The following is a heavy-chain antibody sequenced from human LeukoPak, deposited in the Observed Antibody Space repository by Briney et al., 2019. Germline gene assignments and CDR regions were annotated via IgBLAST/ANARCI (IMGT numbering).Heavy chain of an antibody. Sequence: SETLSLTCTVSGYSISSGYYWGWIRQPPGKGLEWIGSGSTYYNPSLKSRVTISVDRSKNQFSLKLSSVTAADTGVYYCARDFRDYYGSVNWFDPWGQGTLVTVSS. CDR1: GYSISSGYY. D-gene: IGHD3-10*01. J-gene: IGHJ5*02. CDR2: SGST. V-gene: IGHV4-38-2*02. CDR3: ARDFRDYYGSVNWFDP.